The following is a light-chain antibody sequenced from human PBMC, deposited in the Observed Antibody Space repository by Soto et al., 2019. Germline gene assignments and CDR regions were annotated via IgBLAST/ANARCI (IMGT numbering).Light chain of an antibody. CDR2: DVS. Sequence: QSALTQPASVSGSPGQSITISCTGTSSDVGGYNYVSWYQQHPGKAPKLMIYDVSNRPSGVSNRFSGSKSGNTASLTISGLQAEDEADYYCSSYACGSTSLYVFGTGTKLTVL. J-gene: IGLJ1*01. V-gene: IGLV2-14*01. CDR1: SSDVGGYNY. CDR3: SSYACGSTSLYV.